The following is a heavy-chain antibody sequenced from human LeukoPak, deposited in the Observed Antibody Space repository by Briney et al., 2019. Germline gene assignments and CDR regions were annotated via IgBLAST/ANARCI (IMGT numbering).Heavy chain of an antibody. V-gene: IGHV4-59*01. CDR1: GGSISSYY. CDR3: ARGSSAAAMGY. D-gene: IGHD2-2*01. Sequence: PSETLSLTCTVSGGSISSYYWSWIRQPPGKGLEWIGYIYYSGSTNYNPSLKSRVTISVDTSKNQFSLKLSSVTAADTAVYYCARGSSAAAMGYWGQGTLVTVSS. J-gene: IGHJ4*02. CDR2: IYYSGST.